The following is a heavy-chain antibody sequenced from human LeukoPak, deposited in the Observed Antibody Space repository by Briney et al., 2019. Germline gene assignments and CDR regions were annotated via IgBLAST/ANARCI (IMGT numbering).Heavy chain of an antibody. CDR1: GGSISSSSYY. CDR3: ARDRMATIVDY. J-gene: IGHJ4*02. CDR2: IYYSGST. V-gene: IGHV4-39*07. D-gene: IGHD5-24*01. Sequence: SETLSLTCTVSGGSISSSSYYWGWIRQPPGKGLEWIGSIYYSGSTYYNPSLKSRVTISVDTSKNQFSLKLSSVTAADTAVYYCARDRMATIVDYWGQGTLVTVSS.